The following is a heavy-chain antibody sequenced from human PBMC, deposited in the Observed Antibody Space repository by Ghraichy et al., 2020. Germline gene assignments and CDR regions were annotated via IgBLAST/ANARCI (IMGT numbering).Heavy chain of an antibody. J-gene: IGHJ6*02. V-gene: IGHV2-70*11. CDR1: GFSLSTSGIS. Sequence: SGPTLVKPTQTLTLTCTFSGFSLSTSGISVSWIRQPPGKALEWLARIDWDGDKYYSTSLKTRLTISKDTSKNLVVLTMTNMDPADTATYYCARIRYDILTGYYKGYGMDVWGQGTTVTVSS. CDR3: ARIRYDILTGYYKGYGMDV. CDR2: IDWDGDK. D-gene: IGHD3-9*01.